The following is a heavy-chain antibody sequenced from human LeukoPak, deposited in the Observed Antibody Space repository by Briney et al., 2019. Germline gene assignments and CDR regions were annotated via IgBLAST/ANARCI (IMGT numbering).Heavy chain of an antibody. Sequence: PSETLSLTCTVSGGSITSYYWSWIRLPPGKGLEWIGYIYYSGTTNYNPSLKSRVSISVDTSKNQFSLKLSSVTAADTAVYYCARSSIAEPAKYYFDYWGQGTLVTVSS. V-gene: IGHV4-59*08. D-gene: IGHD6-6*01. J-gene: IGHJ4*02. CDR1: GGSITSYY. CDR3: ARSSIAEPAKYYFDY. CDR2: IYYSGTT.